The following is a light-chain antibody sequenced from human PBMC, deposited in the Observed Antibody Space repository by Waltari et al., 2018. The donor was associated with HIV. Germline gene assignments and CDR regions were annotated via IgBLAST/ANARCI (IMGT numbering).Light chain of an antibody. J-gene: IGKJ3*01. Sequence: DIQMTQSPSSLSASVGDRVSITCRASQAVANEVNWFQQKPGKAAKGLIYDPSRLPNGVSSRSIGSGSGTDVTLTINGVQPDDFASYFCQQRSSFPLTFGPGTKVDVK. CDR2: DPS. CDR1: QAVANE. V-gene: IGKV1-39*01. CDR3: QQRSSFPLT.